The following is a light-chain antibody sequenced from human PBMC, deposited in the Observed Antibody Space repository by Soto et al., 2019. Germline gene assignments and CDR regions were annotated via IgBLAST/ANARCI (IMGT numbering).Light chain of an antibody. CDR1: QSISNY. V-gene: IGKV1-39*01. J-gene: IGKJ1*01. CDR3: QQTYSIPWT. Sequence: DIQMTQSPSSLSTSVGDRVTITCRASQSISNYLSWYHQRPGKAPKLLIYAASSLQSGVPSRFSGSGSGTDFTLTISSLQPEDFVTYYCQQTYSIPWTFGQGTKVEIK. CDR2: AAS.